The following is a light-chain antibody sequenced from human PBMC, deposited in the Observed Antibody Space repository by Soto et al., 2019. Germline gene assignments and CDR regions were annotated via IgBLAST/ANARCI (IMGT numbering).Light chain of an antibody. V-gene: IGKV1-5*01. CDR1: QSISSW. CDR3: QQYNSYST. J-gene: IGKJ2*01. Sequence: DIQMTQSPSTLSASVGDRVTITCRASQSISSWLAWYQQKPGKAPKLLIYDGSTLESGVPSRFSGSGSGTEFTLTINSLQPDDFATYYCQQYNSYSTFGQGTKVDIK. CDR2: DGS.